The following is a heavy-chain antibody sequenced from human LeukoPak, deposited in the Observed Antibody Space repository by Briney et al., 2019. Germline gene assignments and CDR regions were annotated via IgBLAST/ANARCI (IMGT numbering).Heavy chain of an antibody. CDR3: ARDIGVAGNGGY. CDR1: GFTFSSYA. D-gene: IGHD1-1*01. CDR2: ISYDGSNK. V-gene: IGHV3-30-3*01. Sequence: PGGSLRLSCAASGFTFSSYAMHWVRQAPGKGLEWVAVISYDGSNKYYADSVKGRFTISRDNSKNTLYLQMNSLRAEDTAVYYCARDIGVAGNGGYWGQGTLVTVSS. J-gene: IGHJ4*02.